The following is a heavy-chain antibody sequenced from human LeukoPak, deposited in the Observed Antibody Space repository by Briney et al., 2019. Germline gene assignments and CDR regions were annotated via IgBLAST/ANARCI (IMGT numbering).Heavy chain of an antibody. CDR1: GGSISSSSYY. Sequence: PSETLSLTCTVSGGSISSSSYYWGWIRQPPGKGLEWIGSIYYSGSTYYNPSLKSRVTISVDTSENQFSLKLSSVTAADTAVYYCARGPYYYYYMDVWGKGTTVTVSS. V-gene: IGHV4-39*01. CDR2: IYYSGST. J-gene: IGHJ6*03. CDR3: ARGPYYYYYMDV.